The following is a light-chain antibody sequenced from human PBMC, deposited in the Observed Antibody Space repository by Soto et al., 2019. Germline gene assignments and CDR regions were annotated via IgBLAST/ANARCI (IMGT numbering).Light chain of an antibody. CDR1: SSNIGAGYD. CDR3: QSYDSGLSVSNV. J-gene: IGLJ1*01. V-gene: IGLV1-40*01. CDR2: GNS. Sequence: QSVLTQPPSVSGAPGQRVTISCTGSSSNIGAGYDVHWYQQLPGTAPKLLIYGNSNRPSGVPDRFSGSKSGTSASLAITGLQVGVEVFYYCQSYDSGLSVSNVFGTGTKVTAL.